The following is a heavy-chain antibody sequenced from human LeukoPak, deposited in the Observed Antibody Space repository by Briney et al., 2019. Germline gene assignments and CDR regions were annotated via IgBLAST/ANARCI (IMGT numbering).Heavy chain of an antibody. D-gene: IGHD2-2*02. J-gene: IGHJ6*02. CDR1: GFTFSSYG. CDR3: ARDPYCSSTGCYNLYYYGMDV. V-gene: IGHV3-33*01. CDR2: IWYDGSNK. Sequence: GRSLRLSCAASGFTFSSYGMHWVRQAPGKGLEWVAVIWYDGSNKHYADSVKGRFTISRDNSKNTLYLQMNSLRAEDTAVYYCARDPYCSSTGCYNLYYYGMDVWGQGITVTVSS.